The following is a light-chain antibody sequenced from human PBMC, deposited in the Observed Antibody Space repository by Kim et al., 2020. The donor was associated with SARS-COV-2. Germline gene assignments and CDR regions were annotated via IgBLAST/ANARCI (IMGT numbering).Light chain of an antibody. Sequence: EIVMTQSPATLSVSPGERATLSCRASQSFGTNLAWYQQKPGQAPRLLLYGTSIRATGIPARFSGSGSGTEFTLTISSLQSEDFAVYYCQQDNNWPLPCTFGQGTKLEI. V-gene: IGKV3-15*01. CDR3: QQDNNWPLPCT. CDR1: QSFGTN. J-gene: IGKJ2*02. CDR2: GTS.